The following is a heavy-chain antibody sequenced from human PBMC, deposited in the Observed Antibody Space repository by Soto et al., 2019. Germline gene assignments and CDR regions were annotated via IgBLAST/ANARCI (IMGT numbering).Heavy chain of an antibody. V-gene: IGHV3-30*18. CDR3: AKGGGFRRFAVEEDY. D-gene: IGHD3-16*02. Sequence: QVQLVESGGGVVQPGRSLRLSCAASGFTFSSYGMHWVRQAPGKGLEWVAVISYDGGNKYYADSVGGRFTISRDNSKNTLYLQMNRLRAEDTAVYYCAKGGGFRRFAVEEDYWGQGTLVTVSS. CDR1: GFTFSSYG. J-gene: IGHJ4*02. CDR2: ISYDGGNK.